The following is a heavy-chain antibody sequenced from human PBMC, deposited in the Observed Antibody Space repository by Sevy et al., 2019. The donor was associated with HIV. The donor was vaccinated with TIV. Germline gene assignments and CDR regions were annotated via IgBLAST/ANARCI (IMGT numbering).Heavy chain of an antibody. D-gene: IGHD4-17*01. CDR2: ISSNGGST. J-gene: IGHJ6*02. Sequence: GGSLRLSCSASGFTFSSYVMHWVRQAPGKGLEYVSAISSNGGSTYYADSVKGRFTISRDNSKNTLYLQMSSLRAEDTAVYYCVKGYGGNYYGMDVWGQGTTVTVSS. V-gene: IGHV3-64D*06. CDR3: VKGYGGNYYGMDV. CDR1: GFTFSSYV.